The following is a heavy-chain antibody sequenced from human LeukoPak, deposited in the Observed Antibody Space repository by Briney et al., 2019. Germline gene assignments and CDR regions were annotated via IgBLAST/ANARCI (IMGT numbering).Heavy chain of an antibody. CDR3: ADGYSSGYNAFDI. CDR2: IIPIFGTA. CDR1: GGSFTSYA. Sequence: SVKVSCKASGGSFTSYAISWVRQAPGQGLEWMGGIIPIFGTANYAQKFQGRVTITADESTSTAYMELSSLRSEDTAVYYCADGYSSGYNAFDIWGQGTMVTVSS. J-gene: IGHJ3*02. D-gene: IGHD6-25*01. V-gene: IGHV1-69*13.